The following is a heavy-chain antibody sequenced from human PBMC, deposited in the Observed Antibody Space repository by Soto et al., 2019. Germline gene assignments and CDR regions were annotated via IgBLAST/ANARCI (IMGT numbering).Heavy chain of an antibody. CDR2: ISDDGRNY. J-gene: IGHJ4*02. CDR3: AKVHWNFLVYYFDY. V-gene: IGHV3-30*18. CDR1: GFTFTSYA. Sequence: QVQLVESGGDVVQPGRSLRLSCEASGFTFTSYAMHWVRQAPGNGLEWVAVISDDGRNYYYADSVKGRFTISRDNSKNTLFLQMNSLRAEDTAVDYCAKVHWNFLVYYFDYWGQGTLVNVSA. D-gene: IGHD1-7*01.